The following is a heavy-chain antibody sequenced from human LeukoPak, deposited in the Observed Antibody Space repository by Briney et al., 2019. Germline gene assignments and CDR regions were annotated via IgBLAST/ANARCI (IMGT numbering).Heavy chain of an antibody. Sequence: PSETLSLTCTVSGGSISSYYWSWIRQPPGKGLEWIGYIYYSGSTNYNPSLKGRVTISVDTSKNQFSLKLSSVTAADTAVYYCASERGSSGFSWGQGTMVTVSS. J-gene: IGHJ3*01. CDR1: GGSISSYY. D-gene: IGHD3-22*01. CDR2: IYYSGST. CDR3: ASERGSSGFS. V-gene: IGHV4-59*01.